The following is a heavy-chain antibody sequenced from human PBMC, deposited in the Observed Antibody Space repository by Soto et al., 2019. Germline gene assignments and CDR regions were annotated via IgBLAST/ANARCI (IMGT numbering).Heavy chain of an antibody. D-gene: IGHD2-21*01. J-gene: IGHJ3*02. Sequence: QVRLQECGPGLVKPSQTLSLKCSVSGGSITTGGRYWSWIRQRPGKGLEWIGDIYYSGNTYYNASRQSRATNSVAAAKNKFSLKLTSETAAYTAVNYCAQALVFPGGDGSDIWGQARFVTVPS. CDR1: GGSITTGGRY. V-gene: IGHV4-31*02. CDR2: IYYSGNT. CDR3: AQALVFPGGDGSDI.